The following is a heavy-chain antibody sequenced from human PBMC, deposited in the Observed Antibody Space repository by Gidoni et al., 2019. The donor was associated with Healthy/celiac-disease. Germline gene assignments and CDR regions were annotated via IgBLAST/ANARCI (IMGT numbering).Heavy chain of an antibody. Sequence: IGWVRQMPGNGLEWLGIIYPGDSDTRYSPSFQGQVTISADKSISTAYLQWSSLKASDTSIYYCARRTAYDYGSGSLADAFDIWGQGTMVTVSS. D-gene: IGHD3-10*01. V-gene: IGHV5-51*01. J-gene: IGHJ3*02. CDR2: IYPGDSDT. CDR3: ARRTAYDYGSGSLADAFDI.